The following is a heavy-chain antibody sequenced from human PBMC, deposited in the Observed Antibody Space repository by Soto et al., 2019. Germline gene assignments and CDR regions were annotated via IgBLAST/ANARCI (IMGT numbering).Heavy chain of an antibody. CDR1: GFTFDDYA. V-gene: IGHV3-9*01. J-gene: IGHJ4*02. CDR2: ISWNSGSI. Sequence: EVQLVESGGGLVQPGRSLRLSCAASGFTFDDYAMHWVRQAPGKGLEWVSGISWNSGSIGYADSVKGRFTISRANAKNSLYLQMNSLRAEDTALYYCAKDKTLSGWYAFDYWGQGTLVTVSS. D-gene: IGHD6-19*01. CDR3: AKDKTLSGWYAFDY.